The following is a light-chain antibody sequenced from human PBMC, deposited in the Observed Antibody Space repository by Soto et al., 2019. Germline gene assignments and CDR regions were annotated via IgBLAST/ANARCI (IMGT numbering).Light chain of an antibody. V-gene: IGLV2-8*01. Sequence: QSALTQPPSASGSPGQSVTISCIETSSDVGGYNYVSWYQQHPGKAPKLMISEVSKRPSGVPDRFSGSKSGNTASLTVSGLQPEDEADYYCSSFAGNNNLVFGGGTKVTVL. CDR2: EVS. J-gene: IGLJ2*01. CDR1: SSDVGGYNY. CDR3: SSFAGNNNLV.